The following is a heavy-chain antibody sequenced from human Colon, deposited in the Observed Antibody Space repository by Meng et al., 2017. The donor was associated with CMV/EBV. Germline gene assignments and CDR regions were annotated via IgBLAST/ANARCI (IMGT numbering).Heavy chain of an antibody. CDR2: ISHNSHAI. CDR1: GFTFSEYD. J-gene: IGHJ4*02. Sequence: GESLKISCEASGFTFSEYDMNWVRQAPGKGLEWVAYISHNSHAIHYADSVEGRFTISRDNAKNSVYLQMNSLRAEDTALYYCARLIVGPADILRDYWGQGTLVTVSS. V-gene: IGHV3-48*04. D-gene: IGHD2-2*01. CDR3: ARLIVGPADILRDY.